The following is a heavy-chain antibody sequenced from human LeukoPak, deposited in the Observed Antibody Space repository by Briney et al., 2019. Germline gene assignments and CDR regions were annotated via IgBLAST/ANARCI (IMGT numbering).Heavy chain of an antibody. Sequence: SVKVSCKASGGTFNRYGISWVRQAPGRGLEWMGRIIPIDGIANYAQKFQGRVTITADKSTSTAYMELSSLRSEDTAVYYCATGPQHSCGGGCYSDYFDYWGQGTLVTVSS. J-gene: IGHJ4*02. V-gene: IGHV1-69*04. CDR2: IIPIDGIA. D-gene: IGHD2-21*02. CDR1: GGTFNRYG. CDR3: ATGPQHSCGGGCYSDYFDY.